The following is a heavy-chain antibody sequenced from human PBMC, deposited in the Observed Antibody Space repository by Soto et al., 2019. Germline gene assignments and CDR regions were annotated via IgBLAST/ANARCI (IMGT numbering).Heavy chain of an antibody. D-gene: IGHD3-10*01. CDR1: GFTFSSCA. Sequence: EVQLLESGGGLVQPGGSLRLSGAASGFTFSSCAMSWVRQAPGKGLDWVSSISDSGGNTNYADSVKGRFTISRDNSKNTLYLQMSSLRAGDTAVYYCAKYHNLDYWGQGTLVTVSS. J-gene: IGHJ4*02. CDR2: ISDSGGNT. V-gene: IGHV3-23*01. CDR3: AKYHNLDY.